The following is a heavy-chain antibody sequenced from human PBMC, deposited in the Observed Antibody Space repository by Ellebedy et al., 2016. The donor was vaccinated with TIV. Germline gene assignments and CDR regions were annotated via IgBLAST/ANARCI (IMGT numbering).Heavy chain of an antibody. CDR2: IKSKTDGGTT. D-gene: IGHD5-12*01. CDR1: GFTFSNAW. J-gene: IGHJ5*02. V-gene: IGHV3-15*01. CDR3: TTEAVATIIWFDP. Sequence: GESLKISXAASGFTFSNAWMSWVRQAPGKGLEWVGRIKSKTDGGTTDYAAPVKGRFTISRDDSKNTLYLQMNSLKTEDTAVYYCTTEAVATIIWFDPWGQGTLVTVSS.